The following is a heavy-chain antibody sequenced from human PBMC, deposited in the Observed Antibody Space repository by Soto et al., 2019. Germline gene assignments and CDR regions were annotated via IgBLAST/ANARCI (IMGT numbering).Heavy chain of an antibody. J-gene: IGHJ4*02. CDR2: ISYDGSNK. CDR1: GFTFSSYG. V-gene: IGHV3-30*18. CDR3: AKLTPDDSSGYYSL. Sequence: QVQLVESGGGVVQPGRSLRLSCAASGFTFSSYGMHWVRQAPGKGLEWVAVISYDGSNKYYADSVKGRFTISRDNSKNTLYLQMNSLRAEDTAVYYWAKLTPDDSSGYYSLWGQGTLVTVSS. D-gene: IGHD3-22*01.